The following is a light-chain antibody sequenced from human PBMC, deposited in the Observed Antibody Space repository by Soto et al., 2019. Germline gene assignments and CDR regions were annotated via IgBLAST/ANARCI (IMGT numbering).Light chain of an antibody. J-gene: IGKJ5*01. Sequence: IQLTQSPSSLSASLGDRVTITCRASQGISSSLAWYQQKPGEAPKLLIYAASTLQSGVPSRFSGSGSGTDFTLTVSSLQPEDFATYYCQQLNSYPLTFCQGTRLEIK. CDR1: QGISSS. CDR3: QQLNSYPLT. V-gene: IGKV1-9*01. CDR2: AAS.